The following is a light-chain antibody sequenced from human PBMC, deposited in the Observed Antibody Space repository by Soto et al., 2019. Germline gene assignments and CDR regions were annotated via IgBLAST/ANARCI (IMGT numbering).Light chain of an antibody. CDR1: KLGDKY. V-gene: IGLV3-1*01. CDR3: QAWDSSTVV. Sequence: SYELTQPPSVSVSPGQTAIITCSGDKLGDKYACWYQQKPGQSPVLVIYQDSKRPSGIPERFSGSNSGNTATLTISGPQAMDEADYYCQAWDSSTVVFGGGTKLTVL. CDR2: QDS. J-gene: IGLJ3*02.